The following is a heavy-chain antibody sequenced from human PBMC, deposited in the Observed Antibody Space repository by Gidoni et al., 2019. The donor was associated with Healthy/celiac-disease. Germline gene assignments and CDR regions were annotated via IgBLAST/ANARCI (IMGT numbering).Heavy chain of an antibody. CDR3: ARLGPVYSSSWYGFTC. D-gene: IGHD6-13*01. Sequence: QLQLQESGQGLVKPSETLSLTCTVSGGSISSSSYYWGWIRQPPRKGLEGIGSISYSGSTYYNPSLKSRVTISVDTSKTQFSMKLSSVTAADTAVYYCARLGPVYSSSWYGFTCWGQGTLVTVSS. J-gene: IGHJ4*02. CDR2: ISYSGST. V-gene: IGHV4-39*01. CDR1: GGSISSSSYY.